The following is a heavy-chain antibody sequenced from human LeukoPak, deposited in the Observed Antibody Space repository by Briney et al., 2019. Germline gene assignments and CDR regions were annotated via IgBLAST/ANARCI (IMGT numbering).Heavy chain of an antibody. D-gene: IGHD6-13*01. V-gene: IGHV3-7*01. CDR1: GFTFSDYW. Sequence: PGGSLRLSCAASGFTFSDYWMTWVRQAPGKGLEWVANIKQDRSEKYYVDSVKGRFTISRDNAKNSLYLQMNSLGAEDTAVYYCARGAGTFEYWGQGTLVTVSS. CDR3: ARGAGTFEY. J-gene: IGHJ4*02. CDR2: IKQDRSEK.